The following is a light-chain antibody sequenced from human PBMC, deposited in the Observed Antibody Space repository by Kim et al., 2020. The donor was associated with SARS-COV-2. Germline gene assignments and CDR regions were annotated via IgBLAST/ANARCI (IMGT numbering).Light chain of an antibody. CDR3: LQHQTLPYT. Sequence: ASVGARVTITCRASQAINIFLAWFQQKPGEAPKRLIYSASSLQSGVPSRFSGSGSGTEFTLTISSLQPEDFATYYCLQHQTLPYTFGQGTKVDIK. CDR1: QAINIF. J-gene: IGKJ2*01. V-gene: IGKV1-17*03. CDR2: SAS.